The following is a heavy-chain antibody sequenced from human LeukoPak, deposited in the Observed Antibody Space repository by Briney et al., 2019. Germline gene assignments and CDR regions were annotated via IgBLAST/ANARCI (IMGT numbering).Heavy chain of an antibody. CDR2: FDPEDGET. V-gene: IGHV1-24*01. Sequence: GASVKVSCKVSGYTLTELSMHWVRQAPGKGLEWMGGFDPEDGETIYAQKFQGRVTMTEDTSTDTAYMELSSLRSEDTAVYYCATVSPATGPNYYYGMDVWGQGTTVTVSS. CDR1: GYTLTELS. D-gene: IGHD1-26*01. J-gene: IGHJ6*02. CDR3: ATVSPATGPNYYYGMDV.